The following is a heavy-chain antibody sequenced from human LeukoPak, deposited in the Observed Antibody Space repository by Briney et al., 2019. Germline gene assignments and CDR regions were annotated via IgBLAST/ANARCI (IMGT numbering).Heavy chain of an antibody. D-gene: IGHD3-22*01. V-gene: IGHV4-59*01. CDR2: IYYSGST. CDR3: ARGNQGYYDSSGYTL. J-gene: IGHJ4*02. Sequence: GTLRLSCAASGFTFSSYAMSWVRQAPGKGLEWIGYIYYSGSTNYNPSLKSRVTISVDTSKNQFSLKLSSVTAADTAVYYCARGNQGYYDSSGYTLWGQGTLVTVSS. CDR1: GFTFSSYA.